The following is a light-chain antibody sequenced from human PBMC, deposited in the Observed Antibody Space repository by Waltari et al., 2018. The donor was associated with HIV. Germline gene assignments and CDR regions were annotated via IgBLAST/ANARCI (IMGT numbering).Light chain of an antibody. V-gene: IGLV1-47*01. Sequence: QSVLTQPPSASGTPGQKVTISCSGGTANIGANFVFWVQRFPGTAPKLLIYRDKLRHSGVPARFSGSKSGTSASLTISGLRSDDEAHYFCAVLDDTLGGGVFGGGTKLTVL. CDR2: RDK. CDR1: TANIGANF. CDR3: AVLDDTLGGGV. J-gene: IGLJ2*01.